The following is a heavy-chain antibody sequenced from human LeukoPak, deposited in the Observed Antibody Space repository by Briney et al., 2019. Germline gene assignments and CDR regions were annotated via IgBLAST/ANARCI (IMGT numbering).Heavy chain of an antibody. Sequence: ASVKVSCKAAGYTFTSYDINLVRQATGQGLEWMGWMNPNSGTTGYAQKFQGRVTMTRNTSISTAYMELSSLRSEDTAVYYCARNKRFLMPRAFDIWGQGTMVTVSS. J-gene: IGHJ3*02. CDR2: MNPNSGTT. CDR3: ARNKRFLMPRAFDI. D-gene: IGHD2-2*01. CDR1: GYTFTSYD. V-gene: IGHV1-8*01.